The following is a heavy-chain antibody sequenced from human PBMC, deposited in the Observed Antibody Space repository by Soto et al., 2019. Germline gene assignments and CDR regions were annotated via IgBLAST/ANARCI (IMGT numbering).Heavy chain of an antibody. CDR2: INHSGST. CDR3: ARTGGMYL. CDR1: GGSFTGYY. Sequence: QVQLQQWGAGLLKPSETLSLTCAVYGGSFTGYYWSWLRQPPGKGPEWIEEINHSGSTKYNPSLENRFTISVDPTKNQFALKLTSVSAAVTAVYYCARTGGMYLWSQGATVTVSS. V-gene: IGHV4-34*01. J-gene: IGHJ6*02.